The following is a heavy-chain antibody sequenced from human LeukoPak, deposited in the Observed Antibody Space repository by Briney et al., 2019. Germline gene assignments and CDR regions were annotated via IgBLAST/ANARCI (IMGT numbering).Heavy chain of an antibody. D-gene: IGHD6-19*01. Sequence: PGGSLRLSCLASGFTFGTTGMHWVRQAPGKGLEWVAFIRNDGSQTYYIDSVRGRFTISRDHSKNTLSLQVNSLRGEDTAVYYCAKEGKLQVAGVFEYWGQGTLVIVSS. CDR1: GFTFGTTG. J-gene: IGHJ4*02. CDR3: AKEGKLQVAGVFEY. V-gene: IGHV3-30*02. CDR2: IRNDGSQT.